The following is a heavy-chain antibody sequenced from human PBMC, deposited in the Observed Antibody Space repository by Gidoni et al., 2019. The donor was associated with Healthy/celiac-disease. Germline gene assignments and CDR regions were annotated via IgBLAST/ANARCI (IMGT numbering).Heavy chain of an antibody. CDR1: GGSFSGYY. D-gene: IGHD3-16*01. Sequence: QVQLQQWGAGLLKPSATLSLTCPVYGGSFSGYYWSWIRQPPGKGLEWIGEINHSGSTNYNPSLKSRVTISVDTSKNQFSRKLSSVTAADTAGYYCARGPWGDYWGQGTLVTVSS. V-gene: IGHV4-34*01. CDR3: ARGPWGDY. CDR2: INHSGST. J-gene: IGHJ4*02.